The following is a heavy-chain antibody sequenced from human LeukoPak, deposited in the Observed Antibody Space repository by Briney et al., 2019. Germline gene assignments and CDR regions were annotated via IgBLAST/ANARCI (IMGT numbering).Heavy chain of an antibody. V-gene: IGHV3-23*01. Sequence: GGSLRLSCAASGFTFSSYAMSWVRQAPGKGLEWVSAIDWTSHYIFYRDSVQGRFTTSRDNSKATLFLQMNSLTAEDSAVYYCAKNFAPGNAFYDFWGQGVLVTVSS. J-gene: IGHJ4*02. CDR1: GFTFSSYA. D-gene: IGHD1-1*01. CDR2: IDWTSHYI. CDR3: AKNFAPGNAFYDF.